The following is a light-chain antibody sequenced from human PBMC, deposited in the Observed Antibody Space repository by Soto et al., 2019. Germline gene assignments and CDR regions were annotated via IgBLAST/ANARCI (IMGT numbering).Light chain of an antibody. CDR2: EVT. Sequence: QSLLPQPASVSGSPGQSIAISCTGTLSDVVAYNYVSWYQQHPGKAPKLMISEVTNRPSGVSDRFSGSKSGNTASLTISGLQAEDEADYYCRSFTSRFTFAFGTGTKVTVL. V-gene: IGLV2-14*01. CDR3: RSFTSRFTFA. J-gene: IGLJ1*01. CDR1: LSDVVAYNY.